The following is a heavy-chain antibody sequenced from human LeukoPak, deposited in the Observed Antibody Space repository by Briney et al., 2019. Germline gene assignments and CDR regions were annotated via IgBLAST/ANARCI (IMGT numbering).Heavy chain of an antibody. V-gene: IGHV4-59*12. D-gene: IGHD5-18*01. CDR1: GGSISSYY. Sequence: SETLSLTCTVSGGSISSYYWSWIRQPPGKGLEWIGYIYYSGSTNYNPSLKSRVIISVDTSKNQFSLKLASVTAADTAIYYCAKGAGGFSYYNWFDPWGQGTLVTVSS. CDR3: AKGAGGFSYYNWFDP. J-gene: IGHJ5*02. CDR2: IYYSGST.